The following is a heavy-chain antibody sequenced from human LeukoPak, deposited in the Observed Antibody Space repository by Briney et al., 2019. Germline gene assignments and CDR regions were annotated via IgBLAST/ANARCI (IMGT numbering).Heavy chain of an antibody. J-gene: IGHJ6*02. CDR3: ARDYGDIVATISSYYYGMDV. Sequence: GGSLRLSCAASGFTFSTYAIHWVRQAPGKGLEWVAVISYDGSNKYYADSVKGRFTISRDNSKNTLFLQMNSLRAEDTAVYYCARDYGDIVATISSYYYGMDVWGQGTTVTVSS. V-gene: IGHV3-30*04. CDR2: ISYDGSNK. D-gene: IGHD5-12*01. CDR1: GFTFSTYA.